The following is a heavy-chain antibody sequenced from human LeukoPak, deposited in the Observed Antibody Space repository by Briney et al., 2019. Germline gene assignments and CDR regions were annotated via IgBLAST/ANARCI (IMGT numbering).Heavy chain of an antibody. CDR2: IKSNTDGGTT. Sequence: GGSLRLSCAASGFTFSNAWMSWVRQAPGKGLEWIGRIKSNTDGGTTDYAAPVKGRFTISRDNAKNSLYLQMNSLGAEDTALYYCARGRGTFGNWDFDYWGQGTLVTVSS. CDR1: GFTFSNAW. V-gene: IGHV3-15*01. D-gene: IGHD1-1*01. CDR3: ARGRGTFGNWDFDY. J-gene: IGHJ4*02.